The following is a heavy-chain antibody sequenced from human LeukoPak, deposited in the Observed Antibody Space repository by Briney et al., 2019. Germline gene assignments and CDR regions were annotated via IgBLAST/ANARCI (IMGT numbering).Heavy chain of an antibody. Sequence: SETLSLTFTVPGASISNFYWSWIRQASGQGLEWIGYMLYSGSTNQKPYLRSRVTISVDTSKNQVSLKLSSVTAADTAVYYCARSDIWGSYRFLDYWGQGILVTVSS. CDR2: MLYSGST. D-gene: IGHD3-16*02. V-gene: IGHV4-59*08. J-gene: IGHJ4*01. CDR1: GASISNFY. CDR3: ARSDIWGSYRFLDY.